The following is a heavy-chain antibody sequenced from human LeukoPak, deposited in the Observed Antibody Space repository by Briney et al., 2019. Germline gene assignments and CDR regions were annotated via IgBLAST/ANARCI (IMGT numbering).Heavy chain of an antibody. CDR2: ISAYNGNT. J-gene: IGHJ4*02. V-gene: IGHV1-18*01. Sequence: ASVKVSCKASGYTFTNYGISWVRQAPGQGLEWMGWISAYNGNTKYAQKVQGRVTMITDTSTNTAYMELRSLRSDDTAVYYCVRDGPDRRDGYDWDYWGQGTLVTVSS. CDR1: GYTFTNYG. D-gene: IGHD5-24*01. CDR3: VRDGPDRRDGYDWDY.